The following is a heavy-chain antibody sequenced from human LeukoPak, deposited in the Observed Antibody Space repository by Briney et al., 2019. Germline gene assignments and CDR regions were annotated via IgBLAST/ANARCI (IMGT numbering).Heavy chain of an antibody. CDR2: IYTSGST. Sequence: SETLSLTCTVSGVSVTSYYWSWLRQPAGKGLEWIGRIYTSGSTSYNPSLRSRLTMSVDTSKNQFSLNLSSVTAADTAVYYCARTASDLVYSSSSYNAFDIWGQGTMVTVSS. J-gene: IGHJ3*02. V-gene: IGHV4-4*07. CDR1: GVSVTSYY. D-gene: IGHD6-13*01. CDR3: ARTASDLVYSSSSYNAFDI.